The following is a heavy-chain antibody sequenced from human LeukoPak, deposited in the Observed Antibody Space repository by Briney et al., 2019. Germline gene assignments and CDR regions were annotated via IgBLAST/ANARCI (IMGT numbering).Heavy chain of an antibody. J-gene: IGHJ6*03. V-gene: IGHV4-39*07. CDR1: GGSISSSSYY. D-gene: IGHD3-10*01. CDR2: IYYSGST. CDR3: ARTDYGSGSYYGYYYHMDV. Sequence: SETLSLTCTVSGGSISSSSYYWGWVRQPPGRGLEWIVSIYYSGSTYYNPSLKSRVSISVDTSKNQFSLKLSSVTAADTAVYYCARTDYGSGSYYGYYYHMDVWGKGSTVTVSS.